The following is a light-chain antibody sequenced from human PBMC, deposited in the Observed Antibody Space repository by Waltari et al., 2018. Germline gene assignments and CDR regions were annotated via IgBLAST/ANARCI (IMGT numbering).Light chain of an antibody. J-gene: IGKJ2*01. CDR2: MAS. Sequence: DIQMTQSPSTLSASIGDRFTITCRASNSISNWLAWYQQIPGKAPKLLIYMASSLETGVPSRFRGSGSGTEFTLTISSLQPGDFATYYCQQYNTYPFTFGLGTKLESK. V-gene: IGKV1-5*03. CDR1: NSISNW. CDR3: QQYNTYPFT.